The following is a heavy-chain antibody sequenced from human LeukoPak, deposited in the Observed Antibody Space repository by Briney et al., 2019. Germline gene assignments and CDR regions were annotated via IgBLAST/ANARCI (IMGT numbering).Heavy chain of an antibody. Sequence: PGGSLRLSCTASGFTFGDYAMSWVRQAPGKGLEWVGFIRSKAYGGTTEYAASVKGRFTISRDDSKSIAYLQMNSLKTEDTAVYYCTRGDYDFWSHRLHGMDVWGKGTTVTVSS. D-gene: IGHD3-3*01. CDR3: TRGDYDFWSHRLHGMDV. J-gene: IGHJ6*04. CDR1: GFTFGDYA. V-gene: IGHV3-49*04. CDR2: IRSKAYGGTT.